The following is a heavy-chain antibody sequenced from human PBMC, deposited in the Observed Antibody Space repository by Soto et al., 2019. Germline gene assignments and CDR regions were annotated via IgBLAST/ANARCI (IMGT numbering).Heavy chain of an antibody. CDR1: GYTFTTYG. J-gene: IGHJ4*02. V-gene: IGHV1-18*01. D-gene: IGHD3-22*01. CDR3: ARGPTDYYDNSGNYFLDY. Sequence: ASVKVSCKASGYTFTTYGMSWVRQAPGQGLDWMGWISTYNGNTKYAERLQGRVTMTTDTTTSTAYMELRSLTSDDTAVYYCARGPTDYYDNSGNYFLDYWGQGTLVTVSS. CDR2: ISTYNGNT.